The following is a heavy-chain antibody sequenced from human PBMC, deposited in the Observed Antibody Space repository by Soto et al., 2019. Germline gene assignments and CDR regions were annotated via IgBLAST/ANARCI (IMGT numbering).Heavy chain of an antibody. D-gene: IGHD3-3*01. CDR1: GFTFSTYA. Sequence: PGGSLRLSCAASGFTFSTYAMTWVRQAPGKGLEWVSLISNSGDGTYYADSVKGRFTISRDNSQRTLNLQMNSLRAEDTAVYYCAKNGDFWSWGMDVWGQGTTVTVYS. V-gene: IGHV3-23*01. CDR3: AKNGDFWSWGMDV. J-gene: IGHJ6*02. CDR2: ISNSGDGT.